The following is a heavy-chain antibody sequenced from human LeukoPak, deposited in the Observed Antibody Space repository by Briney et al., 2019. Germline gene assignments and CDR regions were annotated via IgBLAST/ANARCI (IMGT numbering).Heavy chain of an antibody. Sequence: PSETLSLTRAVYGGSFSGYYWSWIRQPPGKGLEWIGEINHSGSTNYNPSLKSRVTISVDTSKNQFSLKLSSVTAADTAVYYCARGYSSSWYRSYYFDYWGQGTLVTVSS. D-gene: IGHD6-13*01. CDR1: GGSFSGYY. J-gene: IGHJ4*02. CDR2: INHSGST. CDR3: ARGYSSSWYRSYYFDY. V-gene: IGHV4-34*01.